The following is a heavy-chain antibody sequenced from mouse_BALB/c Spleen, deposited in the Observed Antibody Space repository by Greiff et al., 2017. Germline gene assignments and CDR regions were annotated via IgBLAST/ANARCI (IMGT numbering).Heavy chain of an antibody. CDR2: ISSGGGST. CDR1: GFAFSSYD. V-gene: IGHV5-12-1*01. Sequence: EVKLVESGGGLVKPGGSLKLSCAASGFAFSSYDMSWVRQTPEKRLEWVAYISSGGGSTYYPDTVKGRFTISRDNAKNTLYLQMSSLKSEDTAMYYCARPTGSSSAWFAYWGQGTLVTVSA. D-gene: IGHD1-1*01. J-gene: IGHJ3*01. CDR3: ARPTGSSSAWFAY.